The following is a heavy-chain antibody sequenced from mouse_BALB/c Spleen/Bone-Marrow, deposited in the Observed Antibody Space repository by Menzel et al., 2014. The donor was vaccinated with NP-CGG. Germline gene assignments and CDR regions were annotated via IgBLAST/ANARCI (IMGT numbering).Heavy chain of an antibody. V-gene: IGHV1-9*01. CDR1: GYTFSSYW. D-gene: IGHD3-1*01. J-gene: IGHJ3*01. Sequence: VKLQESGAELMRPGASVKISCKATGYTFSSYWIEWLKQRPGHGLEWIGEILPGSGNTNYNEKFKGRVTFTADSSSNTAYMQLSSLTSEDSAVYYCARELGLRFAYWGQGTLVTVSA. CDR2: ILPGSGNT. CDR3: ARELGLRFAY.